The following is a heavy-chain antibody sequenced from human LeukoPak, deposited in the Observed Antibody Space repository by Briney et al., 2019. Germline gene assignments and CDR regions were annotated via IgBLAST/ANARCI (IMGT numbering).Heavy chain of an antibody. CDR3: ARFGLLRWLTVTTSYDAFDI. D-gene: IGHD4-17*01. J-gene: IGHJ3*02. CDR1: GGSISSYY. V-gene: IGHV4-59*01. CDR2: IYYSGST. Sequence: PAETLGLTCTVSGGSISSYYWSWIRQPPGKGLEWIGYIYYSGSTNYNPSLKNRAAISVDTSKNRFSLNLSSVTAADTAVYYCARFGLLRWLTVTTSYDAFDIWGQGTMVSVSS.